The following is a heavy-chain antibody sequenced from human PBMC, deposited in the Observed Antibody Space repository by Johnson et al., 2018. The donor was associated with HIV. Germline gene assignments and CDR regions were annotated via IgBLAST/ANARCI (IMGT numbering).Heavy chain of an antibody. D-gene: IGHD5-12*01. CDR1: GFTFSSYS. Sequence: QVQLVESGGGVVQPGGSLRLSCAASGFTFSSYSMQWVRQAPGKGLEWVAFIRYDGSNKYYADSVKGRFTISRDNSKNTLYLQMNSLRAEDTAVYYCARDGVATEAHDAFDIWGQGTMVTVSS. CDR3: ARDGVATEAHDAFDI. J-gene: IGHJ3*02. CDR2: IRYDGSNK. V-gene: IGHV3-30*02.